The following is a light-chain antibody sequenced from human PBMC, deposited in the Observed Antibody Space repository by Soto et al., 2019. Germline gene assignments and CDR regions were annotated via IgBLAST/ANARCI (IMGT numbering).Light chain of an antibody. J-gene: IGLJ2*01. V-gene: IGLV2-8*01. Sequence: QSALTQPPSASGSPGQSVTISCTGTSSDIGGYNYVSWYQQHPGKAPKLIIYEVSKRPSGVPDRFSGSKSGHTASLTVSGLQAEDEADYHCSSYEGSNTVVFGGGTK. CDR2: EVS. CDR1: SSDIGGYNY. CDR3: SSYEGSNTVV.